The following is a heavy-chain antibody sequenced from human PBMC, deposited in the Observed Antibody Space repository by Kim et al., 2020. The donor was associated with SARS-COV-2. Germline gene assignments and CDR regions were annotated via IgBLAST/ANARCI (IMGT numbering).Heavy chain of an antibody. CDR3: ARVYFINCFDP. J-gene: IGHJ5*02. V-gene: IGHV3-66*01. Sequence: GGSLRLSCAASGLIVSGNYMSWVRQAPGKGLEWVSVIYSDGSASYIDSVKGRFTISRDNSKNTLYLQMNSLRAEDTAVYYCARVYFINCFDPWGQGTLVTVSA. D-gene: IGHD1-26*01. CDR2: IYSDGSA. CDR1: GLIVSGNY.